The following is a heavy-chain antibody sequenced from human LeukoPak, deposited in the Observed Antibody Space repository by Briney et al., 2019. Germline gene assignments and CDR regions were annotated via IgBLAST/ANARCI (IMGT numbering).Heavy chain of an antibody. D-gene: IGHD5-24*01. CDR1: GGSVSSGSYY. V-gene: IGHV4-61*01. CDR3: ARGVEMATQFDY. Sequence: SETLSLTCTVSGGSVSSGSYYWSWIRQPPGKGLEWIGYIYYSGSTNYNPSLKSRVTISVDTSKNQFSLKLSSVTAADTAVYYCARGVEMATQFDYWGQGTLVTVSS. J-gene: IGHJ4*02. CDR2: IYYSGST.